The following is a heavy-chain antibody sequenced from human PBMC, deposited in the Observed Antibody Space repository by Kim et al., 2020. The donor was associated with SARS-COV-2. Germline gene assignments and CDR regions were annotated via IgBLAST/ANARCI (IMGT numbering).Heavy chain of an antibody. CDR3: ARAGGAFDI. V-gene: IGHV1-18*01. Sequence: NGNTHYAQQVQGRVTMTTDTSTSTAFMEMRSLRSDDTAVYYCARAGGAFDIWGQGTMVTVSS. J-gene: IGHJ3*02. CDR2: NGNT.